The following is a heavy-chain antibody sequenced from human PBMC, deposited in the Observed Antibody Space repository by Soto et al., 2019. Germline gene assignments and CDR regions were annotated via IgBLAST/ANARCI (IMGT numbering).Heavy chain of an antibody. CDR2: ISWDGADT. CDR3: AKFFCGGSYSESHASDF. CDR1: GFPFDDYS. Sequence: GGSLRLSCAASGFPFDDYSMNWVRQVPGKGLEWVSLISWDGADTYYADSVKGRFTASRDNSKNSLYLQMNSLTTEDTALYSCAKFFCGGSYSESHASDFWGQGTMVPVSS. J-gene: IGHJ3*01. V-gene: IGHV3-43*01. D-gene: IGHD1-26*01.